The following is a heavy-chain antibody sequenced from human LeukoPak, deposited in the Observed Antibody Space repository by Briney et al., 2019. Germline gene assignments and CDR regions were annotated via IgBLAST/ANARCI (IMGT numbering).Heavy chain of an antibody. CDR2: IKQDGSEK. D-gene: IGHD2-2*01. J-gene: IGHJ4*02. CDR3: ARDGRVVPAAPGDY. Sequence: SGGSLRLSCAASGFTFSSHWMSWVRQAPGKGLEWVANIKQDGSEKYYVDSVKGRFTISRDNAKNSLYLQMNSLRAEDTAVYYCARDGRVVPAAPGDYWGQGTLVTVSS. V-gene: IGHV3-7*03. CDR1: GFTFSSHW.